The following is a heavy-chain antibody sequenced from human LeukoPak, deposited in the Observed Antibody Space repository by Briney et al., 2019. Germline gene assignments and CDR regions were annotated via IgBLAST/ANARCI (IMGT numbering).Heavy chain of an antibody. Sequence: SVKVSCKASGYTFTSYYMHWVRQAPGQGLEWMGGIIPIFGTANYAQKFQGRVTITADESTSTAYMELSSLRSEDTAVYYCVRFAGSGSHGRFDYWGQGTLVTVSS. CDR1: GYTFTSYY. CDR3: VRFAGSGSHGRFDY. D-gene: IGHD1-26*01. J-gene: IGHJ4*02. V-gene: IGHV1-69*13. CDR2: IIPIFGTA.